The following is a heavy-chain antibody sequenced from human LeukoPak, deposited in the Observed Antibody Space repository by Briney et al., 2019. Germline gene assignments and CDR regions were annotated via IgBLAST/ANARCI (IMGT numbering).Heavy chain of an antibody. CDR1: GYTFTSYG. CDR2: ISAYNGNT. J-gene: IGHJ6*03. D-gene: IGHD1-26*01. Sequence: GASVKVSCKASGYTFTSYGISWVPQAPGQGLEWMGWISAYNGNTNYAQKLQGRVTMTTDTSMSTAYMELGSLASDDTAVYYCARDVGATYMDVWGKGTTVTVSS. V-gene: IGHV1-18*01. CDR3: ARDVGATYMDV.